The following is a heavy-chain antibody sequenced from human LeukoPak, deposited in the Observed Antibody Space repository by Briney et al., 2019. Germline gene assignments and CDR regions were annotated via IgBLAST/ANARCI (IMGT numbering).Heavy chain of an antibody. D-gene: IGHD6-13*01. J-gene: IGHJ4*02. CDR2: IKSKTDGGTA. CDR1: GFTFSNAW. CDR3: TTSPPPGWGIAAAGDY. Sequence: PGGSLRLSCAASGFTFSNAWMSWVRQAPGKGLEWVGRIKSKTDGGTADYAAPVKGRFTISRDDSKNTLYLQMNSLKTEDTAVYYCTTSPPPGWGIAAAGDYWGQGTLVTVSS. V-gene: IGHV3-15*01.